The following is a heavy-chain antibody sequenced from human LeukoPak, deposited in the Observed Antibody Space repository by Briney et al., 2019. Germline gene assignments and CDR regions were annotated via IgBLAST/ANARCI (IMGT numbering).Heavy chain of an antibody. J-gene: IGHJ5*02. D-gene: IGHD3-3*02. Sequence: SETLSLTCTVSGGSISSGGYYWSWIRQQPGKGLEWIGYISYSGSTYYKSSLRSRVTMSVDTSKNQFSLNLSSVTAADTAVYYSARGGRVLESYKWFDPWGQGTLVTVSS. CDR2: ISYSGST. V-gene: IGHV4-31*03. CDR3: ARGGRVLESYKWFDP. CDR1: GGSISSGGYY.